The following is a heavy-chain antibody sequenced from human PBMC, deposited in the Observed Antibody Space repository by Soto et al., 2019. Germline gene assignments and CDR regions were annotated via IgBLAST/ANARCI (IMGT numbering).Heavy chain of an antibody. J-gene: IGHJ4*02. Sequence: GASVKVSCKVSGYTLTELSMHWVRQAPGKGLEWMGVFDAEDGAASYAQNFQGRVTMTVDTSTDTAYMEVTSLRSEDTAVYYCATDLFHDYADPWVTFRPADYWGQGTQVTVSS. V-gene: IGHV1-24*01. D-gene: IGHD3-16*02. CDR1: GYTLTELS. CDR3: ATDLFHDYADPWVTFRPADY. CDR2: FDAEDGAA.